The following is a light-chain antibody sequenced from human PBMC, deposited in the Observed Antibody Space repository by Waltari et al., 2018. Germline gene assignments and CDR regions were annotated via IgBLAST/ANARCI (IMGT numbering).Light chain of an antibody. V-gene: IGKV3-11*01. CDR3: QQRDSLLVT. CDR2: DAS. J-gene: IGKJ4*01. CDR1: QGVSSY. Sequence: EIVLTQSPATLSLSPGERATLSCRASQGVSSYLAWYQQKPGQAPRLLLYDASSRAAGSPARFSGSGSGTDFTLTISSLEPEDFAVYYCQQRDSLLVTFGGGTKVQI.